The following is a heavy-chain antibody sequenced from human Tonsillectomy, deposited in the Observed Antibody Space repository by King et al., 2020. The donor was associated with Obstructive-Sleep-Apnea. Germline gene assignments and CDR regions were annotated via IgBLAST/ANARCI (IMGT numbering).Heavy chain of an antibody. J-gene: IGHJ4*02. V-gene: IGHV5-51*01. CDR2: IHPGDSDT. D-gene: IGHD2-2*01. Sequence: QLVQSGAEVKKPGESLKISCKASGYSLTNYWIAWVRQTPGKGLEWMGIIHPGDSDTRYSPSFQGQVTISVVKSISTAYLQWSSLKASDSAMFYCARQKYSSSSADYWGQGTLLTVSS. CDR3: ARQKYSSSSADY. CDR1: GYSLTNYW.